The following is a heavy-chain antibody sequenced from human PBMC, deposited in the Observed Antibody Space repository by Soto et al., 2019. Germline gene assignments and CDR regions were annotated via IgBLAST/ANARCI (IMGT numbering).Heavy chain of an antibody. J-gene: IGHJ4*02. D-gene: IGHD6-19*01. CDR2: ISSSTRA. Sequence: SETLSLTCTVSGGSVTTNAFTWTWIRQHPGKGRECIGHISSSTRASYSPSLKRRAAISLDASKTHFSLQLTSVTAADAAVYYCARALPTLIAVVGMGYFVSWGPGKRVTVSS. CDR3: ARALPTLIAVVGMGYFVS. V-gene: IGHV4-31*03. CDR1: GGSVTTNAFT.